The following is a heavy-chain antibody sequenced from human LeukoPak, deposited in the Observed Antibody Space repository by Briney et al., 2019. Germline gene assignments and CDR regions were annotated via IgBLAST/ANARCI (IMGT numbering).Heavy chain of an antibody. CDR3: ARHVHDYSSSWTYYFDY. CDR1: GGSISSSSYY. V-gene: IGHV4-39*01. D-gene: IGHD6-13*01. J-gene: IGHJ4*02. CDR2: IYYSGST. Sequence: SETLSLTCTVSGGSISSSSYYWGWIRQPPGKGLEWIGSIYYSGSTYYNPSLKSRVTISVDTSKNQFSLKLSSVTAADTAVYYCARHVHDYSSSWTYYFDYGARETRVTVSS.